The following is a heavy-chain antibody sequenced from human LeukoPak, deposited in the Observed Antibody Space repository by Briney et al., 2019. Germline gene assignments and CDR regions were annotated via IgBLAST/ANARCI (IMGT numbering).Heavy chain of an antibody. J-gene: IGHJ4*02. CDR1: GFTFSNYA. CDR2: ITDSGGDT. Sequence: SGGSLRPSCAASGFTFSNYAMSWVRQTPEKGLEWVSAITDSGGDTFHADSVKGRLTISRDNSRDTLYLQMNSLRAEDTAVYHCVKDPNVRLPQTYFDYWGQGTLVAVSS. CDR3: VKDPNVRLPQTYFDY. V-gene: IGHV3-23*01. D-gene: IGHD2-21*02.